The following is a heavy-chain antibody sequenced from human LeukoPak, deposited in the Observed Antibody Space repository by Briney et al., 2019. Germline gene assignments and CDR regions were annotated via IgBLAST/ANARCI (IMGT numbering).Heavy chain of an antibody. Sequence: TGGSLRLSCAASGFTFSSYGMHWVRQAPGKGLEWVAVISYDGSNKYYADSVKGRFTISRDNSKNTLYLQMNSLRAEDTAVYYCASRSKKSGYDPHLDYWGQGTLVTVSS. CDR3: ASRSKKSGYDPHLDY. CDR1: GFTFSSYG. V-gene: IGHV3-30*03. D-gene: IGHD5-12*01. CDR2: ISYDGSNK. J-gene: IGHJ4*02.